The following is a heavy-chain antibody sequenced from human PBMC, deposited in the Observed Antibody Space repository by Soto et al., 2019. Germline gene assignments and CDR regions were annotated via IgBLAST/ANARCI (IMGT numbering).Heavy chain of an antibody. Sequence: SETLSLTCAVYGGSFSGYYWSWIRQPPGKGLEWIGEINHSGSTNYNPSLKSRVTISVDTSKNQFSLKLSSVTAADTAVYYCARQGYCSGGSCSRFRAFYIWGQGTMVTVSS. D-gene: IGHD2-15*01. V-gene: IGHV4-34*01. CDR2: INHSGST. J-gene: IGHJ3*02. CDR3: ARQGYCSGGSCSRFRAFYI. CDR1: GGSFSGYY.